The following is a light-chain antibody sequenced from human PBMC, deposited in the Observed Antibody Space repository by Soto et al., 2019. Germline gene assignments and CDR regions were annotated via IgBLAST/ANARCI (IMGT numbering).Light chain of an antibody. Sequence: QSVLTQPPSTSGTPGQTVTISCSGSISNIGRNYVFWYQQLPGTAPKMVIYRSNERPSGVPDRFSGSKSGTSASLAISGLRSEDEGDYHCASWDDGRSGWMFGGGTQLTVL. CDR3: ASWDDGRSGWM. CDR1: ISNIGRNY. J-gene: IGLJ3*02. V-gene: IGLV1-47*01. CDR2: RSN.